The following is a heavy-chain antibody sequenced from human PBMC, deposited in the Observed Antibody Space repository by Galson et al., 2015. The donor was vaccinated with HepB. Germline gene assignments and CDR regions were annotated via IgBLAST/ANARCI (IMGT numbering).Heavy chain of an antibody. D-gene: IGHD2-2*01. Sequence: SVKVSCKASGYTFTSYGISWVRQAPGQGLEWMGWISAYNGNTNYAQKLQGRVTMTTDTSTSTAYMELRSLRSDDTAVYYCARSWWEVPAALYGYWGQGTLVTVSS. J-gene: IGHJ4*02. V-gene: IGHV1-18*01. CDR3: ARSWWEVPAALYGY. CDR1: GYTFTSYG. CDR2: ISAYNGNT.